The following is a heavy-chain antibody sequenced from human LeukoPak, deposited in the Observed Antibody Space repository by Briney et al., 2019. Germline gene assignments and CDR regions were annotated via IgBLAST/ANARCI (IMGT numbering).Heavy chain of an antibody. CDR3: ASCKLLLRSDWFDP. CDR1: GFTFSSYG. V-gene: IGHV3-30*02. J-gene: IGHJ5*02. CDR2: IRYDGSNK. D-gene: IGHD2-15*01. Sequence: PGGSLRLSCAASGFTFSSYGMHWVRQAPGKGLEWVAFIRYDGSNKYYADSVKGRFTISRDNSKNTLYLQMNSLRAEDTAVYYCASCKLLLRSDWFDPWGQGTLVTVSS.